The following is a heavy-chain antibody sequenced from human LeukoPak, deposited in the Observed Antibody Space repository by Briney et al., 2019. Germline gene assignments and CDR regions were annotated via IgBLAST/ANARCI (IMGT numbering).Heavy chain of an antibody. V-gene: IGHV5-51*01. CDR3: ARQNSITIFGVVHGGNWFDP. D-gene: IGHD3-3*01. Sequence: GESLKISCKGSGYSFTSYWIGWVRQMPGKGLEWMGIIYPGDSGTRYSPSFQGQVTISAGKSISTAYLQWSSLKASDTAMYYCARQNSITIFGVVHGGNWFDPWGQGTLVTVSS. J-gene: IGHJ5*02. CDR1: GYSFTSYW. CDR2: IYPGDSGT.